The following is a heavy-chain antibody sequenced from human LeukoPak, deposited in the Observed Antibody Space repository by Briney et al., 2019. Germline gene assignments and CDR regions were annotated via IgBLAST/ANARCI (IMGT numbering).Heavy chain of an antibody. V-gene: IGHV3-30*04. D-gene: IGHD6-13*01. J-gene: IGHJ4*02. CDR3: ARAVSSSWPNFDH. CDR1: GFTFSSYA. CDR2: ISYDGSNK. Sequence: PGGSLRLSCAASGFTFSSYAMHWVRQAPGKGLEWVAVISYDGSNKYYADSVKGRFTISRDNSKNTLYLQMNSLRAEDTAVYYCARAVSSSWPNFDHWGQGTLVTVSS.